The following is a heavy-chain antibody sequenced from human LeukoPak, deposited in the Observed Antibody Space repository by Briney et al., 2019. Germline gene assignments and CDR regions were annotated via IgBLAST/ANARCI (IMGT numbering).Heavy chain of an antibody. CDR1: GLTFSIYW. CDR2: IRQDGSEK. J-gene: IGHJ4*02. CDR3: ATDRSHDYDGGSYPRFDY. V-gene: IGHV3-7*01. D-gene: IGHD3-22*01. Sequence: PGRSLRLSCAASGLTFSIYWMTWVRQAPGKGLEWVANIRQDGSEKYYVDSVRGRFTISRDNAKNSLYLQMNSLRAEDTAVYYCATDRSHDYDGGSYPRFDYWGQGTLVTVSS.